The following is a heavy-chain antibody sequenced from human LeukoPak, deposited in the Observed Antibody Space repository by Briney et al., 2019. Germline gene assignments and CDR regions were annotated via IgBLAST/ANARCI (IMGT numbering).Heavy chain of an antibody. CDR2: IRYDGSNK. CDR1: GFTFSSYG. J-gene: IGHJ4*02. Sequence: GGSLRLSCAASGFTFSSYGMHWVRQAPGKGLEWVAFIRYDGSNKYYADSVKGRFTISRDNSKNTLYLQMNSLRAEDTAVYYCAKDHRRGYDLGGYFDYWGQGTLVTVSS. CDR3: AKDHRRGYDLGGYFDY. D-gene: IGHD5-12*01. V-gene: IGHV3-30*02.